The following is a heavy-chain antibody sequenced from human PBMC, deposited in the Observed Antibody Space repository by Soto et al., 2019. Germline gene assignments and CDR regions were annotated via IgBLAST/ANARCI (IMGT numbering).Heavy chain of an antibody. J-gene: IGHJ4*02. CDR1: GFTFSSYV. D-gene: IGHD5-12*01. V-gene: IGHV3-23*01. CDR3: VKGRSGYDFDY. CDR2: ISGSGSGT. Sequence: GGSLRLSCAASGFTFSSYVMSWVRQAPGKGLEWVSAISGSGSGTYYADSVKGRFTISRDNSKNTLYVQMNSLRAEDTAVYYCVKGRSGYDFDYWGQGALVTVSS.